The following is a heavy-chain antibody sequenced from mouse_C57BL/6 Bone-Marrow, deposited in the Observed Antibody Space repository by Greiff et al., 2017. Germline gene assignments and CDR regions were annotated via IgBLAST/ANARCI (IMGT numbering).Heavy chain of an antibody. CDR2: IYPRSGNT. V-gene: IGHV1-81*01. Sequence: VQLQQSGAELARPGASVKLSCKASGYTFTSYGISWVKQRTGQVLEWIGEIYPRSGNTYYNEKFKGKATLTADKSSSTAYMELRSLTSEDSAVYFCARELYWYFDVWGTGTTVTVSS. CDR1: GYTFTSYG. J-gene: IGHJ1*03. CDR3: ARELYWYFDV.